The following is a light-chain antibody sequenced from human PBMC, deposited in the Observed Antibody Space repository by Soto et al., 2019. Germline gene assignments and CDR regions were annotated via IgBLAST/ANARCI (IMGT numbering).Light chain of an antibody. CDR1: SSDVGGYNY. CDR2: EVS. CDR3: SSYAGSNKPSYV. V-gene: IGLV2-8*01. J-gene: IGLJ1*01. Sequence: LTQPPSASGSPGQSVTISCTGTSSDVGGYNYVSWYQQHPGKAPKLMIYEVSKRPSGVPDRFSGSKSGNTASLTVSGLQAEDEADYFCSSYAGSNKPSYVFGTGTKVTVL.